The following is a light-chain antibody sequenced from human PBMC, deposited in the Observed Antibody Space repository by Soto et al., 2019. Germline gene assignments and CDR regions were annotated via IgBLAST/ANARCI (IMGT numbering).Light chain of an antibody. Sequence: CLLTQPPSVSAAPGERVAVSGAATSKNIGDNYVSWYKHDPGMAPRVRIYDNHRRPSDLPGRFSGSKSGTSATLVTTGLQTGDEANYYCGTWDDSLYIYLFGTGTTFTVL. CDR2: DNH. CDR3: GTWDDSLYIYL. CDR1: SKNIGDNY. V-gene: IGLV1-51*01. J-gene: IGLJ1*01.